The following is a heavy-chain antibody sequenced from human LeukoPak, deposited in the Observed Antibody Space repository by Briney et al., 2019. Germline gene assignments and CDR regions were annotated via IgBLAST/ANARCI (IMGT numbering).Heavy chain of an antibody. CDR3: ARAATYSGSTYDAFDI. V-gene: IGHV4/OR15-8*01. CDR2: VYHSGDA. D-gene: IGHD1-26*01. Sequence: SETLSLTCVVSGDSISNNNWWSWVRQSPGKGLEWIGEVYHSGDANYNPSLKSRVTMSVDTSKNQFSLKLSSVTAADTAVYYCARAATYSGSTYDAFDIWGQGTMVTVSS. CDR1: GDSISNNNW. J-gene: IGHJ3*02.